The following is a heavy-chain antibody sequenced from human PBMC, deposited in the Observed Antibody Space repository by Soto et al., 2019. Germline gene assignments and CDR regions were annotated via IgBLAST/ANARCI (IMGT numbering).Heavy chain of an antibody. V-gene: IGHV4-30-4*01. CDR2: SYYSGST. D-gene: IGHD3-22*01. J-gene: IGHJ4*02. CDR1: GASISSGDHF. Sequence: PSETLSLTCTVSGASISSGDHFWTWLRQPPGKGLEWIGYSYYSGSTYYNPSLKARVAISVDTSKNQFSLTLTSVTAAATAVYYCAREEALIVVPTGGIEYSFDSWGQGTLVTVSS. CDR3: AREEALIVVPTGGIEYSFDS.